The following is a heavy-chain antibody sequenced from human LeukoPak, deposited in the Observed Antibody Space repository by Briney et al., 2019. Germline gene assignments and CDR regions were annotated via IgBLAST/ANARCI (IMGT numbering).Heavy chain of an antibody. Sequence: SETLFLTCTVSGGSISSYYWSWIRQPPGKGLEWIGYIYYSGSTNYNPSLKSRVTISVDTSKNQFSLRLNSVTAADTAVYYCARRRLGGPHYFDYWGQGTLVTVSS. CDR3: ARRRLGGPHYFDY. V-gene: IGHV4-59*12. CDR2: IYYSGST. CDR1: GGSISSYY. J-gene: IGHJ4*02. D-gene: IGHD3-10*01.